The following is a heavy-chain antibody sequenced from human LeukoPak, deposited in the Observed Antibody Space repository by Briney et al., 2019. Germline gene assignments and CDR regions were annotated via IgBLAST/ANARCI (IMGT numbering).Heavy chain of an antibody. CDR1: GYTFTGYY. CDR2: INPNSGGT. CDR3: ARGEDIVVVPAAQFDY. J-gene: IGHJ4*02. V-gene: IGHV1-2*02. Sequence: GASVKVSCKASGYTFTGYYMHWVRQAPGQGLEWMGWINPNSGGTNYAQKFQGRVTMTRDTSISTAYMELSRLRSDDTAVYYCARGEDIVVVPAAQFDYWGQGTLVTVSS. D-gene: IGHD2-2*01.